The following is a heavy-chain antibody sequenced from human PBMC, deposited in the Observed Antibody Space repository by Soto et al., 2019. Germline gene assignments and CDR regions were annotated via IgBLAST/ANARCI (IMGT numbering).Heavy chain of an antibody. D-gene: IGHD2-2*01. CDR1: GGTFSSYA. CDR3: ARSMPPNIVVVPAAPWVYYYGMDV. Sequence: GASVKVSCKASGGTFSSYAISWVRQAPGQGLEWMGGITPIFGTANYAQKFQGRVTITADESTSTAYMELSSLRSEDTAVYYCARSMPPNIVVVPAAPWVYYYGMDVWGQGTTVTVSS. J-gene: IGHJ6*02. V-gene: IGHV1-69*13. CDR2: ITPIFGTA.